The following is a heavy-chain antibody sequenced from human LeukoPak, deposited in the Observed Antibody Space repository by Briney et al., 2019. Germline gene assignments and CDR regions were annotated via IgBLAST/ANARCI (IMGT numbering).Heavy chain of an antibody. D-gene: IGHD3-9*01. CDR1: GFIFSNYG. CDR3: ARDDILTGYPTPFDY. Sequence: PGGSLRLSCAASGFIFSNYGMHWVRQAPGKGLEWVAFMRYDGSKKSFADSVKGRFTISRDNAKNSLYLQMNSLRAEDTAVYYCARDDILTGYPTPFDYWGQGTLVTVSS. V-gene: IGHV3-30*02. CDR2: MRYDGSKK. J-gene: IGHJ4*02.